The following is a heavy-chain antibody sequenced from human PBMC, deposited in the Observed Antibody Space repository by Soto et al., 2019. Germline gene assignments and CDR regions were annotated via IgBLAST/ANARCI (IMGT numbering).Heavy chain of an antibody. D-gene: IGHD4-17*01. CDR3: ARMTPDTYFDY. Sequence: EVQLVESGGGLVQPGGSLRLSCAASGFTVSSNYMSWVCQAPGKGLEWVSVIYSDGRTYYADSVKGRFTISRDNSKNTLYLQMNSLRGEDTAVYYCARMTPDTYFDYWGQGTLVTVSS. CDR1: GFTVSSNY. J-gene: IGHJ4*02. CDR2: IYSDGRT. V-gene: IGHV3-66*01.